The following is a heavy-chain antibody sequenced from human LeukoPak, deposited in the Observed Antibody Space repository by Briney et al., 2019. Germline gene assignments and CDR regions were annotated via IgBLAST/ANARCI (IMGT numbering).Heavy chain of an antibody. D-gene: IGHD6-13*01. CDR2: INHSGST. Sequence: PSETLSLTCAVYGGSFSGYYWSWIRQPPGKGLEWIGEINHSGSTNYNPSLKCRVTISVDTSKNQFSLQLSSVTAADTAVYYCARDGSSWSRLVLNASGWFDPWGQGTLVTVSS. J-gene: IGHJ5*02. CDR3: ARDGSSWSRLVLNASGWFDP. V-gene: IGHV4-34*01. CDR1: GGSFSGYY.